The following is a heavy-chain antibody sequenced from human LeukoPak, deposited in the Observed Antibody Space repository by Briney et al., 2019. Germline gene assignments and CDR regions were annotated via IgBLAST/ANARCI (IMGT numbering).Heavy chain of an antibody. CDR3: ASEGWQVLDY. V-gene: IGHV3-74*01. J-gene: IGHJ4*02. D-gene: IGHD2-15*01. CDR1: GFTFSSYW. Sequence: GSLRLSCAAPGFTFSSYWMHWVRQAPGKGLVWVSRIYSDGSATNYADSVKGRFTISRDNAKNTLYLQMNNLRVEDTAMYYCASEGWQVLDYWGQGTLVTVSS. CDR2: IYSDGSAT.